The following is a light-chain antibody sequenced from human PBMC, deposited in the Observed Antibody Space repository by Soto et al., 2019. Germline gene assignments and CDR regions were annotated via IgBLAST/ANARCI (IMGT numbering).Light chain of an antibody. CDR3: SSFTSGGTWV. Sequence: QAVLTQPASVSGSPGQSITISCTGTSSDVGTYNHLSWYQQHPGKVPKVMIYEINNRPSGVSNRFSASKSGNKASLTISGLQAEDEAIYYCSSFTSGGTWVFGGGTKLTVL. V-gene: IGLV2-14*03. J-gene: IGLJ3*02. CDR1: SSDVGTYNH. CDR2: EIN.